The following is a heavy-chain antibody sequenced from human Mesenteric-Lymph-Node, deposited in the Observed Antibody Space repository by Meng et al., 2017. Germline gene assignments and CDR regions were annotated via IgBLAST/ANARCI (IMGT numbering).Heavy chain of an antibody. CDR3: AKDLPHGRPADSRENYGDETMGAFDI. D-gene: IGHD4-17*01. CDR2: ISGSGGTT. CDR1: GFTFSSYA. V-gene: IGHV3-23*01. Sequence: GESLKISCAASGFTFSSYAMSWVRQAPGKGLEWVSAISGSGGTTYYADSVKGRFTISRDNSKNTLYLQMNSLRAEDTAVYYCAKDLPHGRPADSRENYGDETMGAFDIWGQGTMVTVSS. J-gene: IGHJ3*02.